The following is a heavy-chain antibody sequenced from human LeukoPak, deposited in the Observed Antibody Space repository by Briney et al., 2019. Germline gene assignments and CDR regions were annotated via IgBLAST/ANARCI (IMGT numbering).Heavy chain of an antibody. D-gene: IGHD3-10*01. CDR2: INWNGGST. CDR1: GFTFDDYG. J-gene: IGHJ3*02. Sequence: GGSLSLSCAASGFTFDDYGMSWVRQAPGKGLEWVSGINWNGGSTGYADSVKGRFTISRDNAKNSLYLQMNSLRAEDTALYYCARARSTLLWFGGRRAFDIWGQGTIVTVSS. CDR3: ARARSTLLWFGGRRAFDI. V-gene: IGHV3-20*04.